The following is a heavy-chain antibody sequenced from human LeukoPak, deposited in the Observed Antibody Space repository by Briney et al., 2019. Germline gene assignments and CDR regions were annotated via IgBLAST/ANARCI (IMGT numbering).Heavy chain of an antibody. CDR1: GGSISSGGYY. CDR3: AREKSSALGGTVLGY. CDR2: IYLSGST. Sequence: PSQTLSLTCTVSGGSISSGGYYWSWIRQPPGKGLEWIGYIYLSGSTYYNPSLKSRVTISVDTSKNQFSLKVSSVTAADTAVYYCAREKSSALGGTVLGYWGQGTLVTVSS. V-gene: IGHV4-30-2*01. J-gene: IGHJ4*02. D-gene: IGHD3-22*01.